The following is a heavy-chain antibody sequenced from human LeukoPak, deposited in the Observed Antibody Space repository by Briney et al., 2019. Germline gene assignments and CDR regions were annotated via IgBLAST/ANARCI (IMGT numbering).Heavy chain of an antibody. J-gene: IGHJ4*02. CDR2: IRNKVYGGTT. CDR1: GFPFGDYA. V-gene: IGHV3-49*03. Sequence: GGSLRLSCTASGFPFGDYAVTWFRQAPGKGLEWVGFIRNKVYGGTTEYAVSVKGRFTISRDDSKSIAYLQVNSLKTEDTAAYYCTRTNGYSSGWYSDYWGQGTLVAVSS. CDR3: TRTNGYSSGWYSDY. D-gene: IGHD6-19*01.